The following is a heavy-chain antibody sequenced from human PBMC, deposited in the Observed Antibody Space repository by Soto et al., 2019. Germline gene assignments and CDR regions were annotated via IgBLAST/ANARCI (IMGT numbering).Heavy chain of an antibody. D-gene: IGHD5-12*01. V-gene: IGHV3-30-3*01. Sequence: GESLKISCAASGFTFSSYAMHWVRQAPGKGLEWVAVISYDGSNKYYADSVKGRFTLARDNSKKTLYLQMNSLRAEDTAVYYCARAGRGGYESYYYYYGMDVWGQGTTVTVSS. CDR3: ARAGRGGYESYYYYYGMDV. J-gene: IGHJ6*02. CDR1: GFTFSSYA. CDR2: ISYDGSNK.